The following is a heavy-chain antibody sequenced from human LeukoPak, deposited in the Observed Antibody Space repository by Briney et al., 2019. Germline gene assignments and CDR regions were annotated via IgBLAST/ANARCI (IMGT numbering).Heavy chain of an antibody. CDR3: ARGSVTIFGVVTARAFDI. CDR2: INPNSGGT. J-gene: IGHJ3*02. D-gene: IGHD3-3*01. V-gene: IGHV1-2*06. CDR1: GYTFTGYY. Sequence: GASVKVSCKASGYTFTGYYMHWVRQAPGQGLEWMGRINPNSGGTNYAQKFQGRVTMTRDTSISTAYMELSRLRSDDTAVYYCARGSVTIFGVVTARAFDIWGQGTMVTVSS.